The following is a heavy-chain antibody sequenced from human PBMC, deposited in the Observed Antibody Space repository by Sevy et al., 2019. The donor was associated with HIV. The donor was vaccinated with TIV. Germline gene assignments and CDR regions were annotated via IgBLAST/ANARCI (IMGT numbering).Heavy chain of an antibody. Sequence: GGSLRLSCTASGFTFGEYSMSWFRQAPGKGLEWVSFIRSEVYGGTTEYAASVKGRFTISRDDSKSIAYLQMSSLKTEDKAVYYCTGGRRVYADYGVEYWGQGTLVTVSS. V-gene: IGHV3-49*03. D-gene: IGHD4-17*01. CDR1: GFTFGEYS. J-gene: IGHJ4*02. CDR3: TGGRRVYADYGVEY. CDR2: IRSEVYGGTT.